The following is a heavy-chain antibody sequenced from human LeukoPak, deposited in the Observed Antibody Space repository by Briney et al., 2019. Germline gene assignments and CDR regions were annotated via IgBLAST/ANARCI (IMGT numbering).Heavy chain of an antibody. V-gene: IGHV1-8*01. CDR1: GYTFTSYD. J-gene: IGHJ6*03. CDR3: ARGPPYYYDSSGYYYYYMDV. Sequence: ASVKVSCKASGYTFTSYDINWVRQATGQGLEWMGWMNPNSGNTGYAQKFQGRVTITADESTSTAYMELSSLRSEDTAVYYCARGPPYYYDSSGYYYYYMDVWGKGTTVTVSS. D-gene: IGHD3-22*01. CDR2: MNPNSGNT.